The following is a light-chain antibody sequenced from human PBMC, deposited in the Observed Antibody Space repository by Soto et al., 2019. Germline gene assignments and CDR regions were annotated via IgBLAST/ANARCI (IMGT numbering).Light chain of an antibody. J-gene: IGLJ2*01. CDR3: SSYTRDKTVL. CDR2: DVT. V-gene: IGLV2-14*03. CDR1: STDVGGYNY. Sequence: QSALTQPASVSGSPGQSITISCTGSSTDVGGYNYVSWNQQHPGKAPKLMIFDVTKRPSGVSNRFSGSKSGDTASLTISGLQAEDEADYYCSSYTRDKTVLFGGGTKLTVL.